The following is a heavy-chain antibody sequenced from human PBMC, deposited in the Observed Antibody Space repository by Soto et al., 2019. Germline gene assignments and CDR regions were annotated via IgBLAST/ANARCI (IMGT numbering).Heavy chain of an antibody. CDR3: ARALSTHRAVAGMGYFDS. V-gene: IGHV4-31*03. D-gene: IGHD6-19*01. CDR2: ISSGGRA. J-gene: IGHJ4*02. CDR1: GGSVNNNALS. Sequence: PSETLSLTCTVSGGSVNNNALSWSWIRQHPVKGPECIGHISSGGRASYSPSLMRRVAISLDASKNHFSLQLTSVTAADTAVYYCARALSTHRAVAGMGYFDSWGPGTLVTVSS.